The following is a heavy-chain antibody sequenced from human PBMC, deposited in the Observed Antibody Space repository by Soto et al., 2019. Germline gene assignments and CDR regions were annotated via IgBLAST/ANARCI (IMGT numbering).Heavy chain of an antibody. J-gene: IGHJ4*02. V-gene: IGHV3-23*01. CDR2: ISGGGDTT. D-gene: IGHD3-10*01. CDR3: AKGRVGSGSLTPRVDF. Sequence: EVQLLESGGGLVQPGGSLRLSCAASGFTFNNYAMTWVRQAPGKGLEWVSAISGGGDTTSYADSVKGRFTVSRDGSKNTLYLQMSRLRAEDTALYYCAKGRVGSGSLTPRVDFWGQGTLVTVSS. CDR1: GFTFNNYA.